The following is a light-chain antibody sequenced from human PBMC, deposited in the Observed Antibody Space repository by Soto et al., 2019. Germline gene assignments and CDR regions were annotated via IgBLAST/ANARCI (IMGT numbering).Light chain of an antibody. J-gene: IGKJ1*01. CDR2: GAS. V-gene: IGKV3-15*01. CDR3: QQYNNWPPWT. CDR1: QSVSSGY. Sequence: EIVLTQSPGTLSLSPGERGTLSCRASQSVSSGYLAWYQQKPGQAPRLLIYGASTRATGIPARFSGSGSGTEFALTISSLQSEDFAVYYCQQYNNWPPWTFGQGTKVDIK.